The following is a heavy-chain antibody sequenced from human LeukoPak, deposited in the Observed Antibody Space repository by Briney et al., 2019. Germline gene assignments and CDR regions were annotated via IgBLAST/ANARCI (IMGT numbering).Heavy chain of an antibody. CDR3: ARDGYTASYYSLDY. Sequence: PSETLSLTCTVSGGSIRSYYWSWIRQPAGKGLESIGRIYSSGTTNYNPSLKSRVTMSVDMSTNQFSLRLSSVTAADTAIYYCARDGYTASYYSLDYWGQGTLVTVSS. V-gene: IGHV4-4*07. J-gene: IGHJ4*02. CDR2: IYSSGTT. CDR1: GGSIRSYY. D-gene: IGHD1-26*01.